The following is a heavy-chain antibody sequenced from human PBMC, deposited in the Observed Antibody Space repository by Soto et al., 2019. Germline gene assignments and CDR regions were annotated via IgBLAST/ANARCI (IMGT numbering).Heavy chain of an antibody. J-gene: IGHJ4*02. D-gene: IGHD5-18*01. V-gene: IGHV4-31*03. CDR2: IYYSGST. CDR1: GGSISSGGYY. CDR3: ARGSQLWLLDY. Sequence: LSLTCTVSGGSISSGGYYWSWIRQHPGKGLEWIGYIYYSGSTYYNPSLKSRVTISVDTSKNQFSLKLSSVTAADTAVYYCARGSQLWLLDYWGQGTLVTVSS.